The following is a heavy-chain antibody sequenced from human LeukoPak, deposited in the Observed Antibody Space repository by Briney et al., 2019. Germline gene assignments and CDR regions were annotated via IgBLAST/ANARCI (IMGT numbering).Heavy chain of an antibody. D-gene: IGHD5-12*01. V-gene: IGHV4-59*12. CDR3: ARLPRYGGYDHFDY. CDR2: IYYRGTT. J-gene: IGHJ4*02. Sequence: SETLSLTCTVSGDSIDSSYWSWIRQPPGKGLEWIGYIYYRGTTSYNPFLKSRVAISVDTSKNQFSLKLNSVTAADTAVYYCARLPRYGGYDHFDYWGQGILVIVSS. CDR1: GDSIDSSY.